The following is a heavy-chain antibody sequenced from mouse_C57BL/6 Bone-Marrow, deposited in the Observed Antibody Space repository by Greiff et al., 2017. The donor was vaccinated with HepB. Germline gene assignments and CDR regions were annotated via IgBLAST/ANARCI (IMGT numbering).Heavy chain of an antibody. J-gene: IGHJ3*01. Sequence: EVQLQQSGPELVKPGASVKISCKASGYTFTDYYMNWVKQSHGKSLEWIGDINPNNGGTSYNQKFKGKATLTVDKSSSTAYMELRSLTSEDSAVYYCARSLYYDYDEDFAYWGQGTLVTVSA. D-gene: IGHD2-4*01. CDR2: INPNNGGT. CDR1: GYTFTDYY. V-gene: IGHV1-26*01. CDR3: ARSLYYDYDEDFAY.